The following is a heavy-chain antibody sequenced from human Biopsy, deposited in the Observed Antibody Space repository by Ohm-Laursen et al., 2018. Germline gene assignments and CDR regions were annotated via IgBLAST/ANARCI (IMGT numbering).Heavy chain of an antibody. D-gene: IGHD4-23*01. J-gene: IGHJ1*01. CDR3: ARGSNEYGGLYFPH. V-gene: IGHV4-59*11. Sequence: GTLSLTCTVSGGSFTGHYWTWIRQPPGKGLEWIGHISHTGYASYKSSLKSRVTISLDTSRKHLSLRLTSLAAANTAVYYCARGSNEYGGLYFPHWGQGTLVTASS. CDR1: GGSFTGHY. CDR2: ISHTGYA.